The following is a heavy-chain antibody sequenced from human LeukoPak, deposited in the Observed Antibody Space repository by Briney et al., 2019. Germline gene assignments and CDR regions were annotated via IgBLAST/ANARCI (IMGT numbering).Heavy chain of an antibody. Sequence: PSETLSLTCTVSGGSISSYYWSWIRQPAGKGLEWIGRIYTSGSTNYNPSLESRVTMSVDTSKNQFSLKLSSVTAADTAVYYCARERVVAAAGYNWFDPWGQGTLVTVSS. CDR2: IYTSGST. J-gene: IGHJ5*02. D-gene: IGHD6-13*01. CDR1: GGSISSYY. CDR3: ARERVVAAAGYNWFDP. V-gene: IGHV4-4*07.